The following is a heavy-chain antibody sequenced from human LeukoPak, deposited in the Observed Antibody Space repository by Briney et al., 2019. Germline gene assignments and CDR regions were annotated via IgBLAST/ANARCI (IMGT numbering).Heavy chain of an antibody. D-gene: IGHD1-26*01. CDR1: GLTFTNAW. CDR3: HGSFLGY. J-gene: IGHJ4*02. V-gene: IGHV3-15*01. Sequence: GGSLRLSCAVSGLTFTNAWMSWVRQAPGKGLEWVGRIKSKTDGGTTDYAAPVKGRFTISRDDSKNTLYLQMNSLKTEDTAMYYCHGSFLGYWGQGTLVTVSS. CDR2: IKSKTDGGTT.